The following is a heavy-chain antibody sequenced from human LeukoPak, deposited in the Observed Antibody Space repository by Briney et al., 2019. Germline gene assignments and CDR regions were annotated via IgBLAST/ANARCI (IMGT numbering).Heavy chain of an antibody. CDR2: INPNSGGT. CDR1: EYTFTGYY. Sequence: ASVKVSCKASEYTFTGYYMHWVRQAPGQGLEWMGWINPNSGGTSYAQKFQGRVTMTRDTSISTAYMELSRLRSDDTAVYYCARVTAGTGSEYFQHWGQGTLVTVSS. CDR3: ARVTAGTGSEYFQH. D-gene: IGHD6-13*01. J-gene: IGHJ1*01. V-gene: IGHV1-2*02.